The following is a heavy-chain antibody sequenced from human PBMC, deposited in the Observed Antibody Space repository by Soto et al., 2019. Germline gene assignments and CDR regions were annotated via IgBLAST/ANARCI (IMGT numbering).Heavy chain of an antibody. CDR1: GGSISDLNFY. Sequence: QLQLQESGPGLVKASETLSLTCTVSGGSISDLNFYWGWIRQPPGKPLERVATFFYTGDTYYNPSLEGRVTISVDASKNQFSLHLRSVTAADTAVYFCARPEVADVDSWGQGTLVTVSS. D-gene: IGHD6-19*01. V-gene: IGHV4-39*01. CDR2: FFYTGDT. CDR3: ARPEVADVDS. J-gene: IGHJ4*02.